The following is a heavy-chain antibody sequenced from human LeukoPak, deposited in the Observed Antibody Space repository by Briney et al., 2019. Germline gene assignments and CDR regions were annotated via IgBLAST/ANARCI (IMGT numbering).Heavy chain of an antibody. V-gene: IGHV3-23*01. J-gene: IGHJ4*02. CDR3: AKDRIGYYKPIDY. CDR1: GFSFSSYE. D-gene: IGHD3-3*01. CDR2: ISGGGTNT. Sequence: QPGGSLRLSCEASGFSFSSYEMNWVRQAPGKGLEWVSAISGGGTNTYYADSVKGRFTISRDNSMNTLYLQMNSLSAEDTAVYYCAKDRIGYYKPIDYWGQGTLVTVSS.